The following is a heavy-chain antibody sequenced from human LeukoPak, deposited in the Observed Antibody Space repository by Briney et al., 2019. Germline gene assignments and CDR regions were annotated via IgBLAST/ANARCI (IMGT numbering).Heavy chain of an antibody. V-gene: IGHV1-2*06. Sequence: GASVKVSCKASGYTFTAYYMHWVRQAPGQGLEWMGRINPNSGGTHYAQKVQGRVTLTRDTSSTTAYMELRSLRSDDTAVYYCAREAGYNNTWLVNGHWGQGTLVTVSS. CDR2: INPNSGGT. CDR3: AREAGYNNTWLVNGH. D-gene: IGHD6-13*01. J-gene: IGHJ4*02. CDR1: GYTFTAYY.